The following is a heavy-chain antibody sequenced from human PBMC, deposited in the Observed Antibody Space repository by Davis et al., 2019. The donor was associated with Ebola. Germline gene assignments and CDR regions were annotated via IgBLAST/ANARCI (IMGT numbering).Heavy chain of an antibody. Sequence: HTGGLWRPPFPPLGSRSSNYSIHWARQPPGKGLVWFSRVSLDGSATGYAASVRGRFTISRDNAKNTLYLQMNSLRAEDTGVYYCARDFEKVGTWGQGTLVTVSS. CDR2: VSLDGSAT. CDR3: ARDFEKVGT. CDR1: GSRSSNYS. J-gene: IGHJ4*02. V-gene: IGHV3-74*01. D-gene: IGHD1-14*01.